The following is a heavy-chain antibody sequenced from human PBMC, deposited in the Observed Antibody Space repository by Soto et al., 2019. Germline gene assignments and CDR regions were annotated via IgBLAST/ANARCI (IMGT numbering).Heavy chain of an antibody. CDR1: GFTFSNSG. J-gene: IGHJ4*02. CDR2: ISSDGNTK. V-gene: IGHV3-30*03. CDR3: TGQVASGY. Sequence: QVQLVESGGGVVQPGRSLRLSCAASGFTFSNSGMHWVRQAPGKGLEWVAVISSDGNTKYYADSVKGRFTISRDNSKNTLYLEMTGLRADDAALYCCTGQVASGYWGQGTLVTVSS. D-gene: IGHD2-8*02.